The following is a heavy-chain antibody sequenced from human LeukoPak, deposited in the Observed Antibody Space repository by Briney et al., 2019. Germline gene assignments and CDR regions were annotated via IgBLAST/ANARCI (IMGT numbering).Heavy chain of an antibody. CDR1: GFTFSSYA. D-gene: IGHD3-3*01. CDR3: ARDWSGSLSRYYYYYMDV. V-gene: IGHV3-30-3*01. J-gene: IGHJ6*03. CDR2: ISYDGSNK. Sequence: GGSLRLSCAASGFTFSSYAMHWVRQAPGKGLEWVAVISYDGSNKYYADSVKGRFTISRDNSKNTLYLQMNSLRAEDTAVYYCARDWSGSLSRYYYYYMDVWDKGTTVTVSS.